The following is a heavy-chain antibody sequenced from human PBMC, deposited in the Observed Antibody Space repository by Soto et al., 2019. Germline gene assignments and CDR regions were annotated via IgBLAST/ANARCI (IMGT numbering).Heavy chain of an antibody. D-gene: IGHD4-4*01. V-gene: IGHV3-9*01. Sequence: EVPLVESGGGFVQPGRSLRLSCTCSGFTFENYAMHWVRQAPGKGLEWVSGISWNRGTIGYADSVRGRFTISRDNAKNSLYLQMDSLRPEDTALYYCSKDKLYSNFEHYFDYWGRGALVSVSS. CDR2: ISWNRGTI. CDR1: GFTFENYA. J-gene: IGHJ4*02. CDR3: SKDKLYSNFEHYFDY.